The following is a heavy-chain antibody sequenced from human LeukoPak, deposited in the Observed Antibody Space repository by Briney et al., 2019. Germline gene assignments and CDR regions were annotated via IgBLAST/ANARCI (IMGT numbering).Heavy chain of an antibody. CDR1: GGSISSYY. J-gene: IGHJ4*02. CDR2: IYTSGST. CDR3: AREVTPFDYYYDSSGYSSTPEYYFDY. V-gene: IGHV4-4*07. D-gene: IGHD3-22*01. Sequence: PSETLSLTCTVSGGSISSYYWSWVRQPAGKGLEWIGRIYTSGSTNYNASLTSRVTMSVDTSKNHFSLKLSSVTAADTAVYYCAREVTPFDYYYDSSGYSSTPEYYFDYWGQGTLVTVSS.